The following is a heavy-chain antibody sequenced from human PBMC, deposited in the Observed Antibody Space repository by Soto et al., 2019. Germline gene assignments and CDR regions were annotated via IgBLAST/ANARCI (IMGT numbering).Heavy chain of an antibody. D-gene: IGHD1-20*01. CDR2: VYYSGST. J-gene: IGHJ4*02. V-gene: IGHV4-39*01. Sequence: SETLSLTCTVSDGSVTSPTYYWAWVRQPPGKGLQWIGSVYYSGSTFYNPSLKSRVTVSIDTSKNQFSLSLGALTASDTAVYYCARVLTGSRAFDFWGQRALVTGSS. CDR3: ARVLTGSRAFDF. CDR1: DGSVTSPTYY.